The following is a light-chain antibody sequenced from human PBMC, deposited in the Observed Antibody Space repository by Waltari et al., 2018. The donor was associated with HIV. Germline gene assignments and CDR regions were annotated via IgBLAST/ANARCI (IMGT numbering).Light chain of an antibody. CDR3: CAYVGTLTPA. V-gene: IGLV2-23*01. J-gene: IGLJ3*02. Sequence: QSALTQPAPVSASPGQSITTSCNAPDVYMSYMTSVPGYPPFPGRAPQLIIYGGSIRSSRVSHRFSASNSGKTASLTISGLQTADEAIYYCCAYVGTLTPAFGGGTQLTVL. CDR2: GGS. CDR1: DVYMSYMTS.